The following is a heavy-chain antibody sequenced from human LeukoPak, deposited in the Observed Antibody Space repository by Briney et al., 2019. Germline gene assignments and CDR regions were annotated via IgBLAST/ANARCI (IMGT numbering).Heavy chain of an antibody. CDR1: GFTFNSYA. V-gene: IGHV3-23*01. CDR2: ISGSGAST. Sequence: GGSLRLSCAASGFTFNSYAMGWVRQAPGKGLEWVSVISGSGASTYYADSVKGRFTISRDDSKNTLYLPMNSLRAEDAAVYYCASRLSSNCYWYFDHWGRGTLVTVSS. CDR3: ASRLSSNCYWYFDH. D-gene: IGHD6-13*01. J-gene: IGHJ2*01.